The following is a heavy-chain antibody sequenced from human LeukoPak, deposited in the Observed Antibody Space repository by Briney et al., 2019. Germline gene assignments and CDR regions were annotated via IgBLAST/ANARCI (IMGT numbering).Heavy chain of an antibody. CDR1: GGSFSGYY. J-gene: IGHJ3*02. CDR3: ARDRRRYYYGSGSYAFDI. D-gene: IGHD3-10*01. V-gene: IGHV4-34*01. CDR2: INHSGST. Sequence: SETLSLTCAVYGGSFSGYYWSWIRQPPGKGLEWIGEINHSGSTNYNPSLKSRVTISVDTSKNQFSLKLSSVTAADTAVYYCARDRRRYYYGSGSYAFDIWGQGTMVTVSS.